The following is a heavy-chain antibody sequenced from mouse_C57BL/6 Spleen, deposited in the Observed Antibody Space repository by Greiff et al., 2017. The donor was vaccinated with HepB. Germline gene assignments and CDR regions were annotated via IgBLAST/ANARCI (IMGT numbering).Heavy chain of an antibody. D-gene: IGHD2-1*01. V-gene: IGHV5-17*01. CDR3: AREGGNYFFDY. J-gene: IGHJ2*01. Sequence: EVMLVESGGGLVKPGGSLKLSCAASGFTFSDYGMHWVRQAPEKGLEWVAYISSGSSTIYYAETVKGRFTISRDNAKNTLFLQMTSLRSEDTAMYYCAREGGNYFFDYWGQSTTLTVSS. CDR1: GFTFSDYG. CDR2: ISSGSSTI.